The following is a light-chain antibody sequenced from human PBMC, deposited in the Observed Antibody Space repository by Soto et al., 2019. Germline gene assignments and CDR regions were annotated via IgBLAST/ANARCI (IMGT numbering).Light chain of an antibody. CDR1: QSVTNNY. CDR3: QQVAFSPRT. Sequence: EIVLTQSPAILSLSPGERGTLSCRASQSVTNNYLAWYQQKPGQAPRLLIYDASSRATGIPDRFSGSGSGTDFTLTISRLEPEDFAVYYCQQVAFSPRTFGQGTKVEIK. CDR2: DAS. V-gene: IGKV3-20*01. J-gene: IGKJ2*01.